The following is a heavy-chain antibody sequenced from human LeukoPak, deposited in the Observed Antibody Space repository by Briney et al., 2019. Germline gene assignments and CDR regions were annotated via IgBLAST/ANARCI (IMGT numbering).Heavy chain of an antibody. V-gene: IGHV1-18*01. J-gene: IGHJ3*02. Sequence: GASVKVSCKASGYTFTSYGISWVRQAPGQGLEWMGWISAYNGNTNYAQKLQGRVTMTTDTSTSTAYMELRSLRSDDTAVYYCASAYSGSYYDAFDIWGQGTMVTVSS. CDR1: GYTFTSYG. CDR3: ASAYSGSYYDAFDI. D-gene: IGHD1-26*01. CDR2: ISAYNGNT.